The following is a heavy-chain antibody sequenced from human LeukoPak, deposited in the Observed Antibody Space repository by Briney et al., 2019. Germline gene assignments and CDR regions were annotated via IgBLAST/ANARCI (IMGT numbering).Heavy chain of an antibody. CDR3: AKDRYGDYSFEH. CDR1: GFTFTGHA. V-gene: IGHV3-23*01. Sequence: GGCLRLSCAASGFTFTGHAMTWVRQAPGKGLEWVAVISGSGGTTYSADSVKGRFIISRDNSKSTLYLQMNSLTGADTALYYCAKDRYGDYSFEHWGQGALVAVSS. CDR2: ISGSGGTT. J-gene: IGHJ4*02. D-gene: IGHD4-17*01.